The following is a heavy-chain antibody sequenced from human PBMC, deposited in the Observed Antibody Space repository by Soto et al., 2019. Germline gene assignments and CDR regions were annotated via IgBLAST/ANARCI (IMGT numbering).Heavy chain of an antibody. CDR2: INHSGST. V-gene: IGHV4-34*01. J-gene: IGHJ4*02. CDR3: ARGRLGSGSRRNPSDY. Sequence: QVQLQQWGAGLLKPSETLSLTCAVYDGSFSGYYWSWIRQPPGKGLEWIGEINHSGSTNYNPSLKSRVTISVDTSKNQFALKLSSVTAADTAVYYCARGRLGSGSRRNPSDYWGQGTLVTVSS. CDR1: DGSFSGYY. D-gene: IGHD6-19*01.